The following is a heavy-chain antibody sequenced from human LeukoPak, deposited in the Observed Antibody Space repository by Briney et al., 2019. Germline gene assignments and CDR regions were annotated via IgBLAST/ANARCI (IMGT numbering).Heavy chain of an antibody. D-gene: IGHD3-22*01. CDR1: GFTFSSCS. J-gene: IGHJ5*02. CDR2: ISSSSYI. Sequence: PGGSLRLSCAASGFTFSSCSMNWVRQAPGKGLEWVSSISSSSYIYYADSVKGRFTISRDNAKKSLYLQMNSLRAEDTAVYYCARTYYYDSSGYREDWFDPWGQGTLVTVSS. CDR3: ARTYYYDSSGYREDWFDP. V-gene: IGHV3-21*01.